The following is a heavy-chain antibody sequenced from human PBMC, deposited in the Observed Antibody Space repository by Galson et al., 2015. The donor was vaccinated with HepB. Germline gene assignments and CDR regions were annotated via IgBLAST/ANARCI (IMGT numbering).Heavy chain of an antibody. D-gene: IGHD3-22*01. CDR1: GFTLGDYA. V-gene: IGHV3-49*03. J-gene: IGHJ4*02. CDR3: TRDVVGYYYDSSGSAFDY. Sequence: SLRLSCAASGFTLGDYAMSWFRQAPGKGLEWVGFIRSKAYGGTTEYAASVKGRFTISRDDSKSIAYLQMNSLKTEDTAVYYCTRDVVGYYYDSSGSAFDYWGQGILVTVSS. CDR2: IRSKAYGGTT.